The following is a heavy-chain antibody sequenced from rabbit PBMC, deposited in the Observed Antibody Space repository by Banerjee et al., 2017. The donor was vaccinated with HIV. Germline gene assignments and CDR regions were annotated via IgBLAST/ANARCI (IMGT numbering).Heavy chain of an antibody. CDR2: INAVTGKA. CDR3: ARDSGSSFSSYGMDL. Sequence: QEQLVESGGGLVQPEGSLALTCKASGITISGSYYMCWVRQAPGKGLEWIACINAVTGKAVYASWAKGRFTISKTSSTTVTLQMTSLTAADTATYFCARDSGSSFSSYGMDLRGPGTLVTVS. V-gene: IGHV1S45*01. D-gene: IGHD8-1*01. J-gene: IGHJ6*01. CDR1: GITISGSYY.